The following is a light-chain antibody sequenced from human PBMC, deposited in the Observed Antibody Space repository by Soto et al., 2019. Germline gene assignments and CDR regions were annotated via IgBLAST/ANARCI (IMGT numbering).Light chain of an antibody. V-gene: IGLV1-40*01. J-gene: IGLJ1*01. CDR2: GNT. CDR1: SSNIGAGYE. CDR3: QSYDSSLSALYV. Sequence: QSVLAQPPSVSGAPGQGVTISCTGSSSNIGAGYEVNWYQHLPGAAPKLLIYGNTNRPSGVPDRFSGSKSGTSASLAITGLQAEDEADYYCQSYDSSLSALYVFGTGTKVTVL.